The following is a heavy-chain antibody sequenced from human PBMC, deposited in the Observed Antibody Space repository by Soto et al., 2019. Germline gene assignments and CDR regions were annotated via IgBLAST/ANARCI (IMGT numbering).Heavy chain of an antibody. D-gene: IGHD1-7*01. CDR1: GFPFSSYA. CDR2: ISGSGGST. V-gene: IGHV3-23*01. J-gene: IGHJ4*02. CDR3: AKDPLTGTTRTYYFDY. Sequence: PGGSLRLSCAASGFPFSSYAMSWVRQAPGKGLEWVSAISGSGGSTYYADSVKGRFTISRDNSKNTLYLQMNSLRAEDTAVYYYAKDPLTGTTRTYYFDYWGQGTLVTVSS.